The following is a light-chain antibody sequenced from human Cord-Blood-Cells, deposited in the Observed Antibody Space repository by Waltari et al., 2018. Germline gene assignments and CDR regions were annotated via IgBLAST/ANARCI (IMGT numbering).Light chain of an antibody. V-gene: IGKV3-15*01. CDR1: QSVSSN. Sequence: IVIMQSPATLSVSPRERATLSCRASQSVSSNLPWYQQKPGQAPRHLLYVASSRATSIPARSISGGSATKFSLTISSLQSEDFAVYYCQQYNNCPPWTFGQGTKVEIK. J-gene: IGKJ1*01. CDR2: VAS. CDR3: QQYNNCPPWT.